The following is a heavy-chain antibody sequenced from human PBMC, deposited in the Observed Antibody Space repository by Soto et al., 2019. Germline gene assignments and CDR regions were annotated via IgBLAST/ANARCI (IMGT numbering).Heavy chain of an antibody. D-gene: IGHD6-13*01. Sequence: SETLSLTCTVSGGSISSYYWSWIRQPPGKGLEWIGYIYYSGSTNYNPSLKSRVTISVDTSKNQFSLKLNSVTPEDTAVYYCARLVGNSWLDCWGQGTLVTVSS. CDR3: ARLVGNSWLDC. V-gene: IGHV4-59*12. CDR1: GGSISSYY. J-gene: IGHJ4*02. CDR2: IYYSGST.